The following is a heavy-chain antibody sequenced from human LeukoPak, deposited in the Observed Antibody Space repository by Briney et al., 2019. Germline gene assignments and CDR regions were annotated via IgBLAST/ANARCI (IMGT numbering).Heavy chain of an antibody. V-gene: IGHV3-7*03. Sequence: GGSLRLSCAASGFTFSTYSMNWVRQAPGKGLEWVASINSDGSEGYYADVVKGRFTISRDNAKNSLYLQINSLRAGDTAVYYCARSSYSSSSSVWGQGTMVTVSS. J-gene: IGHJ3*01. CDR2: INSDGSEG. CDR3: ARSSYSSSSSV. D-gene: IGHD6-6*01. CDR1: GFTFSTYS.